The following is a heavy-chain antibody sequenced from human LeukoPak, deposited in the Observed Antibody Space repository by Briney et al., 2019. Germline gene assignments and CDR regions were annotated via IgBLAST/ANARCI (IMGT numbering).Heavy chain of an antibody. D-gene: IGHD3-3*01. CDR3: AREGNFGITIFGVVPGWFDP. CDR2: INWNGVST. V-gene: IGHV3-20*04. Sequence: GGSLRLSCTASGFTFDDHGISWVRQAPGKGLEWVSGINWNGVSTGYSDSVKGRFIISRDNAKNSLYLQMNSLRAEDTAVYYCAREGNFGITIFGVVPGWFDPWGQGTLVTVSS. J-gene: IGHJ5*02. CDR1: GFTFDDHG.